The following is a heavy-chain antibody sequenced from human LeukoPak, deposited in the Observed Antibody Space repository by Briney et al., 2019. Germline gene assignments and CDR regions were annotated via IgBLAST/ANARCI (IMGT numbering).Heavy chain of an antibody. V-gene: IGHV3-48*01. CDR1: GFTFSSYS. CDR2: ISSSSSTI. J-gene: IGHJ1*01. D-gene: IGHD6-13*01. CDR3: ARVAAAGPVGYFQH. Sequence: GGSLRLSCAASGFTFSSYSMNWVRQAPGKGLEWVSYISSSSSTIYYADSVKGRFTISRDNAKNSLYLQMNSLRAEDTAVYYCARVAAAGPVGYFQHWGQGTLVTVSS.